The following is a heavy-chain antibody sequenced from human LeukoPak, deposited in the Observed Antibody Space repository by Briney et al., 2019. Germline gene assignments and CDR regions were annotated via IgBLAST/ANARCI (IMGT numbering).Heavy chain of an antibody. D-gene: IGHD2-15*01. V-gene: IGHV4-59*01. Sequence: SETLSLTCTVSGGSISSYYWSWIRQPPGKGLEWIGYVYYAGSTNYNPSLKSRVTISVDTSENQVSLKPSSVTAADTAVYYCASLSEYCSSGSCYLGWFDPWGQGTLVTVSS. CDR2: VYYAGST. CDR3: ASLSEYCSSGSCYLGWFDP. CDR1: GGSISSYY. J-gene: IGHJ5*02.